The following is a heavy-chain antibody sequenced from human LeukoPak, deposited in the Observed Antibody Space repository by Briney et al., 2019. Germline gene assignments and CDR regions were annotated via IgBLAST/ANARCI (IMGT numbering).Heavy chain of an antibody. CDR3: ASTAFGRAAYYDFWSGYYDLEY. V-gene: IGHV3-21*01. J-gene: IGHJ4*02. D-gene: IGHD3-3*01. Sequence: GGSLRLSCAASGFTFSSYSMNWVRQAPGKGLEWVSSINSRSSYIYYADSVKGRFTISRDNAKNSLYLQMNSLRAEDTAVYYCASTAFGRAAYYDFWSGYYDLEYWGQGTLVTVSS. CDR2: INSRSSYI. CDR1: GFTFSSYS.